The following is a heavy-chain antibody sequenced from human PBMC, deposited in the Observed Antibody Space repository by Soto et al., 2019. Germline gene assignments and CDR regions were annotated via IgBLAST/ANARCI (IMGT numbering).Heavy chain of an antibody. CDR3: ARHSSSWYVGWCFDI. CDR1: GGSISSSSYY. J-gene: IGHJ2*01. Sequence: QLQLQESGPGLVKPSETLSLTCTVSGGSISSSSYYWGWIRQPPGKGLEWIGSMDYSGSTYYNPSLKSRVTISVDTSKNQSSLKLSSVTATDTAVYYCARHSSSWYVGWCFDIWGRGPLFPGSS. D-gene: IGHD6-13*01. V-gene: IGHV4-39*01. CDR2: MDYSGST.